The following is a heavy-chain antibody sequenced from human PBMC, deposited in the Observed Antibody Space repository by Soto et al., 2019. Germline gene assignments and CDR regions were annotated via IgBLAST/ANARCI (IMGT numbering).Heavy chain of an antibody. CDR2: ISLYSDGT. D-gene: IGHD2-2*01. CDR3: ARVVPGAEAWFGP. CDR1: GYTFSNYG. V-gene: IGHV1-18*01. Sequence: ASVKVSCKTSGYTFSNYGITWVRQAPGQPLEWLGWISLYSDGTNYAQKFQGRVSMTTDTSTTTAYMELRSLRSDDTAVYYCARVVPGAEAWFGPWGPGTLVTVSS. J-gene: IGHJ5*02.